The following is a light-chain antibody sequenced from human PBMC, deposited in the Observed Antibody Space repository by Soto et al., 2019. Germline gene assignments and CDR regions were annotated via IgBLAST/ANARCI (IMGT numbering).Light chain of an antibody. CDR2: LGS. CDR1: QSLLHSNGYNY. V-gene: IGKV2-28*01. CDR3: MQARKTPRYT. Sequence: DIVMTQSPLSLPVTPGEPASISCRSSQSLLHSNGYNYLDWYLQKPGQSPQLLIYLGSNRASGVPDRFSGSGSGTDFTLKISRVEDEDVGVYYCMQARKTPRYTFGQGPKLEIK. J-gene: IGKJ2*01.